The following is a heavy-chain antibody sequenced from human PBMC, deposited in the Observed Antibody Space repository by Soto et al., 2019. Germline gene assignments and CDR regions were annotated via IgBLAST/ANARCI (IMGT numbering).Heavy chain of an antibody. CDR2: INHSGST. D-gene: IGHD6-13*01. CDR3: ARPGIAAAQDWFDP. CDR1: GGSFSGYY. V-gene: IGHV4-34*01. J-gene: IGHJ5*02. Sequence: SETLSLTCAVYGGSFSGYYWSWIRQPPGKGLEWIGEINHSGSTNYNPSLKSRVTISVDTSKNQFSLKLSSVTAADTAVYYCARPGIAAAQDWFDPWGQGTQVTVSS.